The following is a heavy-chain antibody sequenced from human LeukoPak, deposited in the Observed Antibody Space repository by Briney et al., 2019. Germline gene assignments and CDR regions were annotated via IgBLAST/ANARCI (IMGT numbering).Heavy chain of an antibody. CDR1: GFSFSSYS. D-gene: IGHD5-18*01. CDR2: ISFSGTYI. J-gene: IGHJ4*02. V-gene: IGHV3-21*04. Sequence: GGSLRLSCAASGFSFSSYSMNWVRQAPGKGLEWVSSISFSGTYIYYADSLKGRITISRDNARRSLFLQMNSLRAEDTAVYYCARDDGYSYGLGDYWGQGTLVTVSS. CDR3: ARDDGYSYGLGDY.